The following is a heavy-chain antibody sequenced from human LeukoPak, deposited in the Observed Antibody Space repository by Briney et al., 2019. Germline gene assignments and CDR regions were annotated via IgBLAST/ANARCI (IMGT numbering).Heavy chain of an antibody. J-gene: IGHJ5*02. D-gene: IGHD3-10*01. CDR1: GLTFSSYA. CDR3: ARSWPTMVRGVVDWFDP. V-gene: IGHV3-30-3*01. Sequence: GGSLRLSCAASGLTFSSYAMHWVRQAPGKGLEWVAVISYDGSNKYYADSVKGRFTISRDNSKNTLYLQMNSLRAEDTAVYYCARSWPTMVRGVVDWFDPWGQGTLVTVSS. CDR2: ISYDGSNK.